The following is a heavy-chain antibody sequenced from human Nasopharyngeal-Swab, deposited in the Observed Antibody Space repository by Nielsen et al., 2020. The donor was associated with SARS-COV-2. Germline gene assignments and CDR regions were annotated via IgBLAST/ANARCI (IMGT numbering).Heavy chain of an antibody. V-gene: IGHV4-34*01. CDR2: FTYGGSS. J-gene: IGHJ5*02. Sequence: SETLSLTCAVFGGSFSNYYWTWIRQPPGKELEWIGEFTYGGSSNYNPSLKSRVTMSLDTSKNQFSLELSSVTAADTAVYYCARGAPSSYWFDPWGQGTLVTVSS. CDR3: ARGAPSSYWFDP. CDR1: GGSFSNYY.